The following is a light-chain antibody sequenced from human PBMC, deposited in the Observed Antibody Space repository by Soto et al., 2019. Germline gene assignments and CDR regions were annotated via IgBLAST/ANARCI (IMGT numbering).Light chain of an antibody. CDR3: CSYAGSSTWV. CDR1: SSDVGSFNL. V-gene: IGLV2-23*01. Sequence: QSVLTQPASVSGSPGQSITISCTGTSSDVGSFNLVSWYQQHPGKAPKLMIYEATKRPSGVSNRFSGSKSANTASLTISGLQAEDEADYYCCSYAGSSTWVFGGGTKLTVL. J-gene: IGLJ3*02. CDR2: EAT.